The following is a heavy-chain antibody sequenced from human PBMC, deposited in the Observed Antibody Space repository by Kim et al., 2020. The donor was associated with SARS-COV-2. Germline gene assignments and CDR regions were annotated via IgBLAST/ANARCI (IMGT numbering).Heavy chain of an antibody. D-gene: IGHD5-18*01. Sequence: VKGRFTMSRDNSKNTRYLQMGRQRAEDTAVYYCARGYLSPEMATADYFDYWGQGTLVTVSS. J-gene: IGHJ4*02. V-gene: IGHV3-30*15. CDR3: ARGYLSPEMATADYFDY.